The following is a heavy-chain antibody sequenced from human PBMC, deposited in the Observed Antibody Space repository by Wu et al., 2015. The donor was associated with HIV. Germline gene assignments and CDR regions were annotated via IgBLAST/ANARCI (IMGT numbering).Heavy chain of an antibody. D-gene: IGHD3-22*01. CDR2: INPNSGGT. CDR1: GYTFTGYY. Sequence: QVQLVQSGAEVKKPGASVRVSCKASGYTFTGYYIHWVRQAPGQGLEWMGWINPNSGGTNYAQKFQGRVTMTRDTSISTGYMELSRLRSDDTAVYYCAKDYDARVYSYGYLHYYMDVWGKGTTVTVSS. CDR3: AKDYDARVYSYGYLHYYMDV. J-gene: IGHJ6*03. V-gene: IGHV1-2*02.